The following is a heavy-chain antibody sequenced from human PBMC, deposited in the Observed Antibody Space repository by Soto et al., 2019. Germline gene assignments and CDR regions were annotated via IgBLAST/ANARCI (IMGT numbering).Heavy chain of an antibody. Sequence: GGSLRLSCAASGFIFSTYGMHWVRQAPGKGLEWVALISFDGRQKYYAESLKGRFTISRDNSKDMLYLEVNSLRAEDTAVYYCAKDESRYCTDSSCYPTDYWGQGTQVTVSS. CDR3: AKDESRYCTDSSCYPTDY. CDR2: ISFDGRQK. J-gene: IGHJ4*02. CDR1: GFIFSTYG. V-gene: IGHV3-30*18. D-gene: IGHD2-15*01.